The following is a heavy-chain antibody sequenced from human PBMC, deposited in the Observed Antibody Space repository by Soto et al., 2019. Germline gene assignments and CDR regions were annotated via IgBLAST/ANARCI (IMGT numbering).Heavy chain of an antibody. D-gene: IGHD3-16*01. J-gene: IGHJ6*03. Sequence: HSETLSLTCTVSGGSISGYYWSWIRQPPGKGLEWIGYIFYSASTKYNPSLRSRVTITVDTSKNQFSLKLSSVTAADKAVYYCARLRGDYYYYMDVWGKGTTVTVSS. CDR1: GGSISGYY. V-gene: IGHV4-59*08. CDR2: IFYSAST. CDR3: ARLRGDYYYYMDV.